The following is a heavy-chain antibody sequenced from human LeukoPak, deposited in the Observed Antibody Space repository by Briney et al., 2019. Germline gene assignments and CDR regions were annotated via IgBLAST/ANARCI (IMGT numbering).Heavy chain of an antibody. D-gene: IGHD3-10*01. CDR1: GFTFGSYS. J-gene: IGHJ1*01. CDR2: IGHTGSIT. CDR3: VRDGAVVTSGNYPWRYFQY. Sequence: GGSLRLSCAGSGFTFGSYSMNWVRHAPGKGLEWVSYIGHTGSITDYADSVKDRFTISRDNAKNSLYLQMNTLRAEDTAVYYCVRDGAVVTSGNYPWRYFQYWGQGTLVTVSS. V-gene: IGHV3-48*04.